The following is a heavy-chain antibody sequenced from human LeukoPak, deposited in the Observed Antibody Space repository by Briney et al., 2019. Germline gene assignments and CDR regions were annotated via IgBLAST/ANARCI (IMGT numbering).Heavy chain of an antibody. CDR2: INHSGST. CDR3: ARWYYYGSGSYWKKGDYFDY. Sequence: SETLSLTCAVYGGSFSGYYWSWIRQPPGKGLEWIGEINHSGSTNYNPSLKSRVTISVDTSKNQFSLKLSSVTAADTAVYYCARWYYYGSGSYWKKGDYFDYWGQGTLVTVSS. V-gene: IGHV4-34*01. D-gene: IGHD3-10*01. J-gene: IGHJ4*02. CDR1: GGSFSGYY.